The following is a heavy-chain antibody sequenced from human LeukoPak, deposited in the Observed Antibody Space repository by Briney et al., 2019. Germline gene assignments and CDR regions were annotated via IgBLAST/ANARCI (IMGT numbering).Heavy chain of an antibody. CDR2: ISSSSSTI. Sequence: GGSLRLSCAASGFTFSSYSMNWVRQAPGKGLEWVSYISSSSSTIYYADSVKGRFTISRDNAKNSLYLQMNSLRAEDTAVYYCARHRDGYNWDAFDIWGQGTMVTVSS. V-gene: IGHV3-48*01. D-gene: IGHD5-24*01. CDR3: ARHRDGYNWDAFDI. CDR1: GFTFSSYS. J-gene: IGHJ3*02.